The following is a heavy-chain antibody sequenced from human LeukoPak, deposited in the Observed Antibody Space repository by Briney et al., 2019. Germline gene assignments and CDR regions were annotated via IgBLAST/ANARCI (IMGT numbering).Heavy chain of an antibody. Sequence: SETLSLTCTVSGGSISSSGYYWSWIRQHPGKGLEWIGNIYYNGSTYYNPSLESRLSISLDTSKNQFSLKLSSVTAADTAVYYCARDRHITIFGVVPHRWFDPWGQGALVTVSS. V-gene: IGHV4-31*03. CDR2: IYYNGST. D-gene: IGHD3-3*01. CDR1: GGSISSSGYY. J-gene: IGHJ5*02. CDR3: ARDRHITIFGVVPHRWFDP.